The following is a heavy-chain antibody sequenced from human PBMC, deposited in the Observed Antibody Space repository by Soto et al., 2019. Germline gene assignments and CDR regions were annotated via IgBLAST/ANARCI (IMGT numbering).Heavy chain of an antibody. CDR2: ISASGSPT. CDR1: GFSFSNYE. J-gene: IGHJ4*02. CDR3: ARIRRNGYNFDC. D-gene: IGHD5-12*01. V-gene: IGHV3-48*03. Sequence: EVKMVESGGGLVQPGGSLRLSCAASGFSFSNYEMNWVRQAHGKGLEWVSYISASGSPTYYADSVKGRFTISRDNTKNSLFLQMNSLRAGDTAIYYCARIRRNGYNFDCWGQGTLVTVSS.